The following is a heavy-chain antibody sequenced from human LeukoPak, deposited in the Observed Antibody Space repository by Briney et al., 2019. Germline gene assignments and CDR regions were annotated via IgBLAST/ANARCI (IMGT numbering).Heavy chain of an antibody. J-gene: IGHJ4*02. V-gene: IGHV1-2*02. D-gene: IGHD3-16*01. CDR1: GYTFTGYY. CDR3: ARVDWGYSLGYFDY. Sequence: ASVKVSCKASGYTFTGYYMHWVRQAPGQGLEWMGWINPNSGGTNYAQKFQGRVTMTRDTSISTAYMELSRLRSDDTAVYYCARVDWGYSLGYFDYWGQGILVTVSS. CDR2: INPNSGGT.